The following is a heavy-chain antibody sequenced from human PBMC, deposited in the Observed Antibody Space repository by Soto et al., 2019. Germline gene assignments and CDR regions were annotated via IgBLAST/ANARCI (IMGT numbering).Heavy chain of an antibody. Sequence: ASVKVSCKASGYTFTSYYIPWVRQAPGQGLEWMGIINPSGGSTSYAQKFQGRVTMTRDTATSTVYMELSSLRSEDTAVYYCAGHLGNYYGSGSHLSWGQGTLVTVSS. CDR1: GYTFTSYY. CDR2: INPSGGST. V-gene: IGHV1-46*01. D-gene: IGHD3-10*01. J-gene: IGHJ5*02. CDR3: AGHLGNYYGSGSHLS.